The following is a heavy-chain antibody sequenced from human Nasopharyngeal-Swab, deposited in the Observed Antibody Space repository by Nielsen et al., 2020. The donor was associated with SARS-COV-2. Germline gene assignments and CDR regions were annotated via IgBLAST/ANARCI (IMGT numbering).Heavy chain of an antibody. Sequence: GSLRLSCAASGFTFSDSAVHWVRQASGKGLERVGRVRSKANNYATAYAASVKGRLTISRDDSKNTAYLQMNSLKTEDTAVYYCTRCGGSCYAGRDYWGQGTLVTVSS. V-gene: IGHV3-73*01. CDR1: GFTFSDSA. J-gene: IGHJ4*02. CDR2: VRSKANNYAT. D-gene: IGHD2-15*01. CDR3: TRCGGSCYAGRDY.